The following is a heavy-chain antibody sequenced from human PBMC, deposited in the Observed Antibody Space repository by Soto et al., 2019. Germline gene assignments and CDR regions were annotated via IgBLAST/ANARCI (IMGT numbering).Heavy chain of an antibody. CDR2: IWYDGSNK. CDR1: GFTFSSYG. CDR3: ARDPGYSSSRGARTYYYGMDV. D-gene: IGHD6-13*01. J-gene: IGHJ6*02. Sequence: QVQLVESGGGVVQPGRSLRLSCAASGFTFSSYGMHWVRQAPGKGLEWVAVIWYDGSNKYYADSVKGRFTISRDNSKNTLYLQMNSLRAEDTAVYYCARDPGYSSSRGARTYYYGMDVWGQGTTVTVSS. V-gene: IGHV3-33*01.